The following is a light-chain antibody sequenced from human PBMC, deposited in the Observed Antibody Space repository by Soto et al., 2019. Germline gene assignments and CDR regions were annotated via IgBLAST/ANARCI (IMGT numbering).Light chain of an antibody. CDR2: SNN. V-gene: IGLV1-44*01. J-gene: IGLJ3*02. CDR1: SSNIGRNT. Sequence: QSVLTQPPSASGTPGQRVTISCSGSSSNIGRNTVNWYQQLPGTAPKILIYSNNQRPSGVPDRFSGSRSATSASLAISGLQSEDEGDSYCAAWEDGLKGLGVFGGGTQLTVL. CDR3: AAWEDGLKGLGV.